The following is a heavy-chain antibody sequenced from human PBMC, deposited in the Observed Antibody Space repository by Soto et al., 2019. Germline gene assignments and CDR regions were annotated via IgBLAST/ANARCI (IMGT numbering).Heavy chain of an antibody. Sequence: SETLSLTCAVSGGSFSGYYWSWIRQPPGKGLEWIGEINHSGSTNYNPTLKSRVTISVDTSKNQFSLKLSSVTAADTAVYYCARVFAAYCGGDCSSRVDPWGQGTLVTVSS. CDR3: ARVFAAYCGGDCSSRVDP. J-gene: IGHJ5*02. D-gene: IGHD2-21*01. CDR2: INHSGST. CDR1: GGSFSGYY. V-gene: IGHV4-34*01.